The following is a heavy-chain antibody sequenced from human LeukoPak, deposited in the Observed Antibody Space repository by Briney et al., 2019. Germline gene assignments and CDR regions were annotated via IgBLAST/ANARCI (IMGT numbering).Heavy chain of an antibody. CDR3: ARIFILSGFSSYFDH. J-gene: IGHJ4*02. D-gene: IGHD3-9*01. Sequence: LRLSCAASGFTFSSYGMHWVRQTPGKGLEWIGSIYLSGTTYYNPSLKSRVTISVDTSKNQFSLKLSSVTAADTAVYFCARIFILSGFSSYFDHWGQGTLVTVSS. CDR2: IYLSGTT. V-gene: IGHV4-38-2*01. CDR1: GFTFSSYG.